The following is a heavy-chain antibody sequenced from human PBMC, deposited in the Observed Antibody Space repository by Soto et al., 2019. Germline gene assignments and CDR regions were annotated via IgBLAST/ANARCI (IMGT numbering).Heavy chain of an antibody. CDR2: IYSGGST. V-gene: IGHV3-53*02. CDR3: ASTAMVHYGMDV. J-gene: IGHJ6*02. CDR1: GFTVSSNY. D-gene: IGHD5-18*01. Sequence: EVQLVETGGGLIQPGGSLRLSCAASGFTVSSNYMSWVRQAPGKGLEWVSVIYSGGSTYYADSVKGRFTISRDNSKNTLYLQMNSLRAEDTAVYYCASTAMVHYGMDVWGQGTTVTVSS.